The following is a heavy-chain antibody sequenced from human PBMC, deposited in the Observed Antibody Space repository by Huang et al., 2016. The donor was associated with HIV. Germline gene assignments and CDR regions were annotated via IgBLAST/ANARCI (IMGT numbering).Heavy chain of an antibody. J-gene: IGHJ3*02. D-gene: IGHD1-7*01. Sequence: EVQLVESGGGLVKPGGSLRLSCEVSGFSFSSAWMNLVRQAPGKGLEGVGRIKSKTERGTTDYAAPGKGRFTISRDDSKNTLYLQMYSLKTEDTGVYYCTTGTRDYLNAFDIWGQGTKVTVSS. CDR1: GFSFSSAW. V-gene: IGHV3-15*07. CDR3: TTGTRDYLNAFDI. CDR2: IKSKTERGTT.